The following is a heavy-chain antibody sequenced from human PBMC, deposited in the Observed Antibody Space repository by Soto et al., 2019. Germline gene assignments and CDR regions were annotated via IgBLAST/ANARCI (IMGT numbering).Heavy chain of an antibody. D-gene: IGHD3-16*01. CDR3: IREMDAGGLDN. CDR2: ISSSSSTI. J-gene: IGHJ4*02. V-gene: IGHV3-48*01. Sequence: SLRLSCAASGFTFSSYSMNWVRQAPGKGLEWVSYISSSSSTIYYADSVKGRFTISRDNAKNSLYLQMNSLKTEDTAFYYCIREMDAGGLDNWGQGTLVTVSS. CDR1: GFTFSSYS.